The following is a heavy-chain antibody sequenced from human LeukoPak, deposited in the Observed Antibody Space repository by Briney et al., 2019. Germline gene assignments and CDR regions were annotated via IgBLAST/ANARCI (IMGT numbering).Heavy chain of an antibody. D-gene: IGHD1/OR15-1a*01. J-gene: IGHJ4*02. CDR3: ARWNSGGDY. V-gene: IGHV4-59*01. Sequence: SETLSLTCSVSGGPISGYHWSWIRQPPGKGLGWIGYIYYSGTSETTNYNPSLKSRVTISVHTSKNQFSLDLSSVTAADTAVYYCARWNSGGDYWGQGTLVTVSS. CDR1: GGPISGYH. CDR2: IYYSGTSETT.